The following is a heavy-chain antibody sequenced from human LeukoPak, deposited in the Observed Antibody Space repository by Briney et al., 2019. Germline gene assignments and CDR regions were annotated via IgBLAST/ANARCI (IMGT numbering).Heavy chain of an antibody. Sequence: ASVKASCKTSGYTFTSYGISWVRQAPGQGLEWMGWISAYNGNTNYAQKLQGRVTMTRNTSISTAYMELSSLRSEDTAVYYCARDTYYYDSSGYWERAFDIWGQGTMVTVSS. V-gene: IGHV1-18*01. J-gene: IGHJ3*02. CDR3: ARDTYYYDSSGYWERAFDI. D-gene: IGHD3-22*01. CDR1: GYTFTSYG. CDR2: ISAYNGNT.